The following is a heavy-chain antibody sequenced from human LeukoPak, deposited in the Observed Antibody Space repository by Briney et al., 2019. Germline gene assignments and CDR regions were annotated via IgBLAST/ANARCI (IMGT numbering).Heavy chain of an antibody. D-gene: IGHD3-16*01. V-gene: IGHV3-7*01. CDR2: IKQDGSEK. J-gene: IGHJ3*02. CDR1: GSTFSSYW. Sequence: GGSLGLSCAASGSTFSSYWMSWVRQAPGKGLEWVANIKQDGSEKYYVDSVKGRFTISRDNAKNSLYLQMNSLRAEDTAVYYCARRAVNWGSAFDIWGQGTEVTVSS. CDR3: ARRAVNWGSAFDI.